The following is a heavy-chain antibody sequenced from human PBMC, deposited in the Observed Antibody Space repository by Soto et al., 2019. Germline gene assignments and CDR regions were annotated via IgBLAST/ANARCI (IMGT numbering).Heavy chain of an antibody. CDR1: GGSISSGDNY. V-gene: IGHV4-30-4*01. J-gene: IGHJ4*02. D-gene: IGHD2-2*02. CDR2: IYYSGST. Sequence: SETLSLTCTISGGSISSGDNYWSWIRQPPGKGLEWIGYIYYSGSTYYNPSLRSRLTISVDTSQNQFSLKLTSVTAADTAVYYCVRAPVPAAINYWGQGTLVTVSS. CDR3: VRAPVPAAINY.